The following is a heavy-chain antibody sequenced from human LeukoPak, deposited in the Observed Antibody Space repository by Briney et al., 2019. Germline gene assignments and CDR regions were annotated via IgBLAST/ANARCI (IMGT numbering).Heavy chain of an antibody. Sequence: ASVKVSCKASGFTFTNYGFSWVRQAPGQGLEWMGWISAYNGNTNYAQKLQGRVTMTTDTSTSTAYMELRSLRSDDTAVYYCARDHGIPPYSYMIVVVISNDAFDIWGQGTMVTVSS. D-gene: IGHD3-22*01. J-gene: IGHJ3*02. V-gene: IGHV1-18*01. CDR1: GFTFTNYG. CDR2: ISAYNGNT. CDR3: ARDHGIPPYSYMIVVVISNDAFDI.